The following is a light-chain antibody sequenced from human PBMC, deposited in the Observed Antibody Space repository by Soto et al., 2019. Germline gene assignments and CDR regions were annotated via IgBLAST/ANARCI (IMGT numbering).Light chain of an antibody. J-gene: IGKJ3*01. V-gene: IGKV1-5*01. Sequence: DIQMTQSPSTLSLSVGDRVTITCRASQSISSWLAWYQQKPGQAPKLLIYDASSLESGVPSRFSGSGSGTEFTLTISSRQPDDYATDYCHQYNSYSRGTFGPGTKVDIK. CDR3: HQYNSYSRGT. CDR1: QSISSW. CDR2: DAS.